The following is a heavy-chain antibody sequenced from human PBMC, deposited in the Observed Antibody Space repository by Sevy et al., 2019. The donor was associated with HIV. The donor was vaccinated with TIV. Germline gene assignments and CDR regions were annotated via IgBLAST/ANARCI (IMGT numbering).Heavy chain of an antibody. CDR3: TRGSGIDYYEKGMDL. Sequence: GGSLRLSCAASGFTFSSYAMSWVRQAPGKGLEWVSAISGSGGSTYYADSVKGRFTISRDNAKNSLFLQMNSLGAEDTAIYYCTRGSGIDYYEKGMDLWGQGTTVTVSS. J-gene: IGHJ6*02. CDR1: GFTFSSYA. D-gene: IGHD3-10*01. V-gene: IGHV3-23*01. CDR2: ISGSGGST.